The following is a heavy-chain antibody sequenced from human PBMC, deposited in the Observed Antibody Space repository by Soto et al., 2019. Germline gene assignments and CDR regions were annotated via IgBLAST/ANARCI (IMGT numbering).Heavy chain of an antibody. D-gene: IGHD4-17*01. V-gene: IGHV3-30*18. CDR1: GFTFSSYG. CDR2: ISYDGSNK. Sequence: GGSLRLSCAASGFTFSSYGMHWVRQAPGKGLEWVAVISYDGSNKYYGDSVKGRFTISRDNSKDTLYLHMNSLRAEDTAVYYCAKDPTTITIGDYWRQGTLVTVSS. J-gene: IGHJ4*02. CDR3: AKDPTTITIGDY.